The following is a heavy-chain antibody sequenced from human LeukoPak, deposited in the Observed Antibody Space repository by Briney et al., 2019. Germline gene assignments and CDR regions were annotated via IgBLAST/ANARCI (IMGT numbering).Heavy chain of an antibody. D-gene: IGHD5-18*01. CDR3: ARNLYSYGRPVYDYGFDV. CDR2: IWHDGSNK. Sequence: QPGGSLRLSCAASGFTFSAYGMHWGRQAPGKGLEWVSLIWHDGSNKYYECSVKGRFAISRDDSKNMLYLQMNSLRDEDTAVYYCARNLYSYGRPVYDYGFDVWGKGTTVTVSS. CDR1: GFTFSAYG. J-gene: IGHJ6*04. V-gene: IGHV3-33*01.